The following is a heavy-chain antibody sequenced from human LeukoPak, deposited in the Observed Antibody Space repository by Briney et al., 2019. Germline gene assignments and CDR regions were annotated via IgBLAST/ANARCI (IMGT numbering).Heavy chain of an antibody. J-gene: IGHJ4*02. CDR3: ARGAEQWLVGIDY. D-gene: IGHD6-19*01. V-gene: IGHV1-18*01. Sequence: ASVKVSCKASGYTFTSYGISWVRQAPGQGLEWMGWISAYNGNTNYAQKFQGRVTMTRDTSTSTVYMELSSLRSEDTAVYYCARGAEQWLVGIDYWGQETLVTVSS. CDR1: GYTFTSYG. CDR2: ISAYNGNT.